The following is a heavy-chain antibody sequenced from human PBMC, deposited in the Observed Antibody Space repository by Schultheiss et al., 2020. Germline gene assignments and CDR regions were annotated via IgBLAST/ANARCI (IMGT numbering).Heavy chain of an antibody. CDR2: IYTSGST. CDR1: GGSISSYY. J-gene: IGHJ3*02. V-gene: IGHV4-4*07. D-gene: IGHD2-21*02. CDR3: ARDRGGGDAFDI. Sequence: SETLSLTCTVSGGSISSYYWNWIRQPAGKGLEWIGRIYTSGSTNYNPSLKSRVTMSVDTSKNQFSLRLNSVTAADTAVYYCARDRGGGDAFDIWGQGTWVTVSS.